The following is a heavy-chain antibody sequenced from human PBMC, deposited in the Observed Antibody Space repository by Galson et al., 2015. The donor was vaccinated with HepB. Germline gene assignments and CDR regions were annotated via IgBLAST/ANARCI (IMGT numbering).Heavy chain of an antibody. J-gene: IGHJ4*02. CDR1: GGTFSSYA. D-gene: IGHD6-13*01. CDR3: ARDESLRSSSWYAGFDY. V-gene: IGHV1-69*13. CDR2: IIPIFGTA. Sequence: SVKVSCKASGGTFSSYAISWVRQAPGQGLEWMGGIIPIFGTANYAQKFQGRVTITADESTSTAYMELSSLRSEDTAVYYCARDESLRSSSWYAGFDYWGQGTLVTVSS.